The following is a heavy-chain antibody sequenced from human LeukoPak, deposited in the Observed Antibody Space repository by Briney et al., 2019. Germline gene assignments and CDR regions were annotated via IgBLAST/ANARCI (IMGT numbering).Heavy chain of an antibody. CDR2: IDYTGNT. J-gene: IGHJ4*02. CDR3: ARRCSRAFDY. Sequence: SETLSLTCTASTGSISSRNFYWSWVRQPPGKGLEWIGSIDYTGNTYYNLSLKSLVSISVDTSKSQFSLKLSSVTAADTAVSYCARRCSRAFDYWGQGTLVTVSS. D-gene: IGHD6-13*01. V-gene: IGHV4-39*01. CDR1: TGSISSRNFY.